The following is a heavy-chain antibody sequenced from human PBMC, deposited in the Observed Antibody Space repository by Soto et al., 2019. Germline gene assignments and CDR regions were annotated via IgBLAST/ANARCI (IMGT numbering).Heavy chain of an antibody. V-gene: IGHV1-18*01. D-gene: IGHD1-26*01. CDR1: GYTFTSCG. Sequence: ASVEVFCKASGYTFTSCGISWVPQAPGQGLDGMGWISAYNGNTNYAQKLQGRVTMTTDTSTSTAYMELRSLRSDDTAVYYCARASGSSYWFDPWGQGTLVTLL. CDR2: ISAYNGNT. J-gene: IGHJ5*02. CDR3: ARASGSSYWFDP.